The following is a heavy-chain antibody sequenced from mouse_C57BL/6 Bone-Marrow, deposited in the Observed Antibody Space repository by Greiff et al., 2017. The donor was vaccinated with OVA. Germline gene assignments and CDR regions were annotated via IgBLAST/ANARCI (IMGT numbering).Heavy chain of an antibody. CDR1: GYTFTSYG. Sequence: QVQLQQSGAELARPGASVQLSCKASGYTFTSYGISWVKQRTGQGLEWIGEIYPRSGNTYYNEKFKGKATLTADKSSSTAYMELRSLTSEDSAVYFCARSWLEHAMDYWGQGTSVTVSS. CDR3: ARSWLEHAMDY. J-gene: IGHJ4*01. CDR2: IYPRSGNT. V-gene: IGHV1-81*01. D-gene: IGHD1-2*01.